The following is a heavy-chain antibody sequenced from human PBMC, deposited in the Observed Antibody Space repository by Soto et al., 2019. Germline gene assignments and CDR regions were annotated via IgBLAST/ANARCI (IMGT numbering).Heavy chain of an antibody. Sequence: GASVKVSCKASGYTFNKYGFNWVRQAPGQGPEWMGRISAFNDYTNLAQKFQGRLTLTTDASTNTAYMELQVLRSDDTAMYYCARGRGVVIPAGTPDAFDVWGQGTMVTVSS. CDR2: ISAFNDYT. V-gene: IGHV1-18*01. J-gene: IGHJ3*01. CDR3: ARGRGVVIPAGTPDAFDV. D-gene: IGHD6-13*01. CDR1: GYTFNKYG.